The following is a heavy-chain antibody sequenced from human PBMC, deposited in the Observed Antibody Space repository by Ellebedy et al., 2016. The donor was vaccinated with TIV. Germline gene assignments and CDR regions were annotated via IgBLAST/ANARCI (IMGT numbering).Heavy chain of an antibody. D-gene: IGHD2-8*01. CDR3: ARDQWNGVRRAHNDAFDI. CDR2: MSHDENVK. V-gene: IGHV3-30*04. CDR1: GFTFSSYA. J-gene: IGHJ3*02. Sequence: GESLKISXAASGFTFSSYAMHWVRQAPGKGQEWVAVMSHDENVKYYANSVKGRFTMSRDNSKNILYLQMNSLRTEDTAVYYCARDQWNGVRRAHNDAFDIWGQGTMVTVSS.